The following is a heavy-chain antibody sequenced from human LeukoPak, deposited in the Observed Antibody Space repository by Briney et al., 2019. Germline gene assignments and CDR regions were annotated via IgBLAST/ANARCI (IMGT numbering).Heavy chain of an antibody. D-gene: IGHD2-15*01. V-gene: IGHV1-8*01. Sequence: VASVKVSYKASGYSFTSYDIYWVRQATGQGLEWMGWMNPNSGNRGYALKFQGRVTMTMNTSITTAYMELSGLRSDDTAVYYCARCSVGGRKRNDFWGQGTLVTVSS. CDR2: MNPNSGNR. CDR3: ARCSVGGRKRNDF. CDR1: GYSFTSYD. J-gene: IGHJ4*02.